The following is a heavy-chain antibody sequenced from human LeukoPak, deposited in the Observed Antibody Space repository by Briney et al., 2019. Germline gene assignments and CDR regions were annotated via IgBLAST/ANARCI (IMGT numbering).Heavy chain of an antibody. V-gene: IGHV4-30-2*01. CDR1: GGSISSGGYS. CDR2: IYHSGST. D-gene: IGHD3-22*01. CDR3: ARSYYYDSSGSNYFDY. J-gene: IGHJ4*02. Sequence: PSETLSLTCAVSGGSISSGGYSWSWIRQPPGKGLEWIGYIYHSGSTYYNPSLKSRVTISVDRSENQFSLKLSSVTAADAAVYYCARSYYYDSSGSNYFDYWGQGTLVTVSS.